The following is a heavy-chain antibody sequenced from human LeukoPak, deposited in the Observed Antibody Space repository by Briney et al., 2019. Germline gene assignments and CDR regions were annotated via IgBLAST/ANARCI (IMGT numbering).Heavy chain of an antibody. D-gene: IGHD3-22*01. V-gene: IGHV4-59*01. CDR1: GGSISSYY. Sequence: SETLSLTCTVSGGSISSYYWSWIRQPPGKGLEWIGYIYYSGSTNYNPSLKSRVTISVDTSKNQFSLKLSSVTAADTAVYYCARGTTYYDSSGLDYWGQGTLVTVSS. CDR3: ARGTTYYDSSGLDY. J-gene: IGHJ4*02. CDR2: IYYSGST.